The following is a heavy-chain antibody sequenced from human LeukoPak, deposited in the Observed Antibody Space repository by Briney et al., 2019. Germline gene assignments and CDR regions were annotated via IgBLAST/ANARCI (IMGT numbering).Heavy chain of an antibody. CDR3: ARVGGGKPNYYNYMDV. J-gene: IGHJ6*03. D-gene: IGHD4-23*01. CDR1: GFTFSSYW. CDR2: ISSSSSYI. V-gene: IGHV3-21*04. Sequence: PGGSLRLSCAASGFTFSSYWMSWVRQAPGKGLEWVSSISSSSSYIYYADSVKGRFTISRDNAKNSLYLQMNSLTAADTAVYYCARVGGGKPNYYNYMDVWGEGTTVTISS.